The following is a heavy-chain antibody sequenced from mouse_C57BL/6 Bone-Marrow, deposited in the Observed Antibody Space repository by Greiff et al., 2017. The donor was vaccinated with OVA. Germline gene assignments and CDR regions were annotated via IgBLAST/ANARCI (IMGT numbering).Heavy chain of an antibody. D-gene: IGHD3-3*01. Sequence: QVQLQQSGAELMKPGASVKLSCKATGYTFTGYWIEWVKQRPGHGLEWIGEILPGSGSTNYNEKFKGKATFTADTSSKTAYMQLSSRTPEDSSIYYCAREGWDPAWFAYWGQGTLVTVSA. J-gene: IGHJ3*01. CDR1: GYTFTGYW. CDR2: ILPGSGST. V-gene: IGHV1-9*01. CDR3: AREGWDPAWFAY.